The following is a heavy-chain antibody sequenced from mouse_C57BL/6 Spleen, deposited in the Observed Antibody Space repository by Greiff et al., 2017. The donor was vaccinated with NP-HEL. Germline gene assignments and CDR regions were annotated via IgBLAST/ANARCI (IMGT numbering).Heavy chain of an antibody. CDR1: GYTFTSYW. D-gene: IGHD2-4*01. J-gene: IGHJ3*01. V-gene: IGHV1-69*01. Sequence: QVQLQQPGAELVMPGASVKLSCKASGYTFTSYWMHWVKQRPGQGLEWIGEIDPSDSYTNYNQKFKGKSTLTVDKSSSTAYMQLSSLTSEDSAVAYCAIYDHDGAWFAYWGQGTLVTVSA. CDR3: AIYDHDGAWFAY. CDR2: IDPSDSYT.